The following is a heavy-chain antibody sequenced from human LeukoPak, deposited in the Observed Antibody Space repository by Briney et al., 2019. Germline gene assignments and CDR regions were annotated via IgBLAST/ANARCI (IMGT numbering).Heavy chain of an antibody. CDR1: GFTFSSYS. V-gene: IGHV3-21*01. CDR3: ARGEYSPLYYYDSSPPDWFDP. D-gene: IGHD3-22*01. Sequence: GGSLRLSCAASGFTFSSYSRNWVRQAPGKGLEWVSSISSSSSYIYYADSVKGRFTISRDNAKNSLYLQMNSLRAEDTAVYYCARGEYSPLYYYDSSPPDWFDPWGQGTLVTVSS. J-gene: IGHJ5*02. CDR2: ISSSSSYI.